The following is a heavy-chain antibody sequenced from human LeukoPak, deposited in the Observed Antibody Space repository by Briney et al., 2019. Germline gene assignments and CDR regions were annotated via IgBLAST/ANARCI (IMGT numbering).Heavy chain of an antibody. CDR1: GGTFSSYA. Sequence: SVKVSCKASGGTFSSYAISWVRHAPGQGLEWMGGIIPIFGTANYAQKFQGRVTITADESTSTAYMELSSLRSEDTAVYYCARDKYYDSSGYIFDYWGQGTLVSVSS. D-gene: IGHD3-22*01. CDR2: IIPIFGTA. CDR3: ARDKYYDSSGYIFDY. V-gene: IGHV1-69*13. J-gene: IGHJ4*02.